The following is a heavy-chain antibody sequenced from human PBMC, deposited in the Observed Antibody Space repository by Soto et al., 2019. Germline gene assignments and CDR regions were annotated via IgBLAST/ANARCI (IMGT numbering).Heavy chain of an antibody. CDR2: ISGSGGNT. Sequence: EVQLLESGGGLIQPGGSLRLSCAVSGFIFSNYAMSWVRQAPGKGLEWVSAISGSGGNTYYADYVRGRFTISRDNPKNVLYLQMNNVRAEDTAVYYCAKEHRVITSGDAFDIWGQGTMVTVSS. CDR1: GFIFSNYA. D-gene: IGHD3-3*01. CDR3: AKEHRVITSGDAFDI. V-gene: IGHV3-23*01. J-gene: IGHJ3*02.